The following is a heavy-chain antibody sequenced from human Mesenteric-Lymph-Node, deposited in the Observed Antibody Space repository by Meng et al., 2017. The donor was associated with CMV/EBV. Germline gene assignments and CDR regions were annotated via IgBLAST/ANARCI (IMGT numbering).Heavy chain of an antibody. CDR1: GFSISTNGVG. J-gene: IGHJ4*02. CDR3: AHRPTATGPFDY. CDR2: IYWDDDE. D-gene: IGHD2-21*02. Sequence: TFSGFSISTNGVGVGWIRQPPGKALEWLALIYWDDDEHYSPSLKSRITITKDTSKNQVVLTMTSMDPVDTAIYYCAHRPTATGPFDYWGQGTLVTVSS. V-gene: IGHV2-5*02.